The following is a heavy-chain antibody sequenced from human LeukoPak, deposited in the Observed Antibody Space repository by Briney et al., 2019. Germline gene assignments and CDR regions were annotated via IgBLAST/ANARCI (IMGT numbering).Heavy chain of an antibody. Sequence: QPGGSLRLSCAASGFTFSSYAMSWVRQAPGKGLEWVSGISGSGVSTYYADSVKGRFTISRDNAKNPLYLQMNSLRAEDTAVYYCARGSSGGPGAFDIWGQGTMVTVSS. V-gene: IGHV3-23*01. CDR2: ISGSGVST. D-gene: IGHD6-19*01. CDR1: GFTFSSYA. J-gene: IGHJ3*02. CDR3: ARGSSGGPGAFDI.